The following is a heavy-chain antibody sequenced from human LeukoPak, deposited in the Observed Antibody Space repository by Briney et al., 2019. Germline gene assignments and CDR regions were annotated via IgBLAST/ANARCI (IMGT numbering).Heavy chain of an antibody. CDR1: GYTFTGYF. CDR2: INPTGGSA. Sequence: EASVKVSCKASGYTFTGYFMHWVRQAPGQGLEWMGIINPTGGSATYAQKFQGRVTMTRDTSTSTVYMDLSSLRSDDTAVYYCARTAARRFDYWGQGTLVTVSS. CDR3: ARTAARRFDY. J-gene: IGHJ4*02. V-gene: IGHV1-46*01. D-gene: IGHD6-6*01.